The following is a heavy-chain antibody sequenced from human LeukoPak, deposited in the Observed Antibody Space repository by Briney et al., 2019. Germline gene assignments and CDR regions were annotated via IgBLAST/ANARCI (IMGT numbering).Heavy chain of an antibody. D-gene: IGHD1-26*01. J-gene: IGHJ6*03. CDR2: ISSSTTTM. Sequence: GGSLRLSCAASGFTLSGFGMNWVRQAPGKGLEWVSYISSSTTTMYYADSVKGRFTISRDNAKNSLYLQMNSLRAEDTAIYYCARDPYNGNYGDSYYYYMDVWGKGTTVTISS. CDR1: GFTLSGFG. V-gene: IGHV3-48*04. CDR3: ARDPYNGNYGDSYYYYMDV.